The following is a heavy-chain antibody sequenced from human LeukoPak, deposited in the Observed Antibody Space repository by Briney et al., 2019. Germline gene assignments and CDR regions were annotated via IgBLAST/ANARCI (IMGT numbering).Heavy chain of an antibody. J-gene: IGHJ4*02. D-gene: IGHD4-17*01. Sequence: GGSLRLSCAASGFTFSSYAMSWVRQAPGKGLEWVSYISSSGSNIDFADSVKGRFTISRDNANDSLYLQMNSLRAEDTAVYYCARARTVITIHYFDHWGQGTLVTVSS. CDR2: ISSSGSNI. CDR3: ARARTVITIHYFDH. V-gene: IGHV3-48*03. CDR1: GFTFSSYA.